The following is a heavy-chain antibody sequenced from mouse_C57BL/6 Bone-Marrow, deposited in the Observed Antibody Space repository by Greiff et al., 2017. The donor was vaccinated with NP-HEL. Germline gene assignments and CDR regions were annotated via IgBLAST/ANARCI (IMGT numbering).Heavy chain of an antibody. Sequence: VQLVESGAELVRPGASVTLSCKASGYTFTDYEMHWVKQTPVHGLEWIGAIDPETGGTAYNQKFKGKAILTADKSSSTAYMELRSLTSEDSAVYYCTRLWYFDVWGTGTTVTVSS. CDR1: GYTFTDYE. V-gene: IGHV1-15*01. CDR2: IDPETGGT. CDR3: TRLWYFDV. J-gene: IGHJ1*03.